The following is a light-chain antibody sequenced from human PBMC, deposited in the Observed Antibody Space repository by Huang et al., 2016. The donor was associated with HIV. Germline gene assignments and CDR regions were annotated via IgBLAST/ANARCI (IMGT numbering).Light chain of an antibody. V-gene: IGKV3-15*01. J-gene: IGKJ5*01. CDR2: DTS. CDR1: QSISDK. Sequence: EIVMTQSPATLSVSPGERATLSCRTSQSISDKLAWYQQKPRQAPRLLIYDTSTRATGIPARCSGSGSGTEFTLTISSLQSEDSAAYYCQHYNAWPLTFGHGTRLEMK. CDR3: QHYNAWPLT.